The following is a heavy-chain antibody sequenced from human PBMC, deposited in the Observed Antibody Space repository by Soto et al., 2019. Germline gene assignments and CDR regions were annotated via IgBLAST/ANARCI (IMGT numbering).Heavy chain of an antibody. CDR3: AKDLHYQLTPADYYYYGMDV. D-gene: IGHD2-2*01. Sequence: QVQLVESGGGVVQPGRSLRLSCAASGFTFSSYGMHWVRQAPGKGLEWVAVISYDGSNKYYADSVKGRFTISRDNSKNTLYLQMNSLRAEDTAVYYCAKDLHYQLTPADYYYYGMDVWGQGTTVTVSS. CDR1: GFTFSSYG. V-gene: IGHV3-30*18. J-gene: IGHJ6*02. CDR2: ISYDGSNK.